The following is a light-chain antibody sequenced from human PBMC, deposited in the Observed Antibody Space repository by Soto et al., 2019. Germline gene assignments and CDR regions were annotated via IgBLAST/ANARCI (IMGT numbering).Light chain of an antibody. V-gene: IGKV1-5*01. J-gene: IGKJ2*01. CDR1: QTISSW. Sequence: DIQMTQSPSTLSGSVGDRVTITCRASQTISSWLAWYQQKPGKAPKLLIYDASTLQSGVPSRFSGSGSGTEFTLTISSLQPDDFATYYCQQYNGYSSYTFGQGTKVDI. CDR3: QQYNGYSSYT. CDR2: DAS.